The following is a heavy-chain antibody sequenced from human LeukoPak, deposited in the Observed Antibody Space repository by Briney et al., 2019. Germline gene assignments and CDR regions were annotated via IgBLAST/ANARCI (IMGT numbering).Heavy chain of an antibody. V-gene: IGHV3-23*01. CDR2: ISGSGGST. J-gene: IGHJ4*02. Sequence: GASLRLSCAASGFTFSSYAMSWVRQAPGKELEWVSGISGSGGSTYYADSVKGRFTISRDNSKNTLYLQMNSLRAEDTAVYYCAKDQRGPLFDYWGQGTLVTVSS. D-gene: IGHD6-25*01. CDR3: AKDQRGPLFDY. CDR1: GFTFSSYA.